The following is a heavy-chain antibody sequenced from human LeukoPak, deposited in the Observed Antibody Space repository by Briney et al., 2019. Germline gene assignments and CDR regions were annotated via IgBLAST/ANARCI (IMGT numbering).Heavy chain of an antibody. CDR3: AKDGDSGTAYYYYYMDV. Sequence: GGSLRLSCAACGFTFSAYGMHWVRQAPGKGLEWVAVIWYDGSNKYYADSVRGRFTISRDSSKNTLYLEMNSLRAEDTAVYYCAKDGDSGTAYYYYYMDVWGKGTTVTVSS. D-gene: IGHD2-21*02. V-gene: IGHV3-33*06. CDR1: GFTFSAYG. J-gene: IGHJ6*03. CDR2: IWYDGSNK.